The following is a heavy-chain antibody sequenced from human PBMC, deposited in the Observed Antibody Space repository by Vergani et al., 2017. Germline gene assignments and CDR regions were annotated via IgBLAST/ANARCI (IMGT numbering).Heavy chain of an antibody. Sequence: EVQLLESGGGLVQPGGSLRLSCAASGFTFSSYAMSWVRQAPGKGLEWVSAISGGGGSTYYADSVKGRFTISRDNSKNTLYLQMNSLRAEDTAVYYCATRYRYCSGGSCYSDAFDIWGQGTMVTVSS. D-gene: IGHD2-15*01. CDR2: ISGGGGST. V-gene: IGHV3-23*01. J-gene: IGHJ3*02. CDR1: GFTFSSYA. CDR3: ATRYRYCSGGSCYSDAFDI.